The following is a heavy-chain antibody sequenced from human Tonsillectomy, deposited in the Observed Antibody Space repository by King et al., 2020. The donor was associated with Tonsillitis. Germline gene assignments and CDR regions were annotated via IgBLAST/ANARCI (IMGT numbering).Heavy chain of an antibody. V-gene: IGHV3-30*01. CDR1: GLTVSASI. D-gene: IGHD6-19*01. Sequence: VQLVESGGGVVQPGGSLRLSCAASGLTVSASIIHWVRQAPGKGLEWVALIAHDGNSKNYAGTMKGRFTISGVNSQNTVYLQVNSPRAEDTAVYYCAREAYSSGRCGIFDIWGQGTKVTVSS. CDR3: AREAYSSGRCGIFDI. J-gene: IGHJ3*02. CDR2: IAHDGNSK.